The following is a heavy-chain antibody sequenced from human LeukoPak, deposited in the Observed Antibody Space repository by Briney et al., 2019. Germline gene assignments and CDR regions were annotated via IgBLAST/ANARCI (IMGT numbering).Heavy chain of an antibody. CDR2: FDREDGGT. D-gene: IGHD3-3*01. J-gene: IGHJ3*02. CDR1: GYSGIELD. Sequence: SVKVSCKLSGYSGIELDMHWVRQAPGKGLEWMGGFDREDGGTIYARKFQGRVTMTEDTSTDTAYMQLSSLTSEDTAVYYCATHTISGVVTYAFQMWGRGTLVTVSS. V-gene: IGHV1-24*01. CDR3: ATHTISGVVTYAFQM.